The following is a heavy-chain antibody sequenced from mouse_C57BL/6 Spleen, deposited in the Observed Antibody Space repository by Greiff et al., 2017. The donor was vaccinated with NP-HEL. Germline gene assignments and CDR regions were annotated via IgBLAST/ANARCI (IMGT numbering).Heavy chain of an antibody. CDR3: ARSLTGTNYYAMDY. CDR2: IDPSDSET. CDR1: GYTFTSYW. J-gene: IGHJ4*01. Sequence: VQLQQPGAELVRPGSSVKLSCKASGYTFTSYWMHWVKQRPIQGLEWIGNIDPSDSETHYNQKFKDKATLTVDKSSSTAYMQLSSLTSEDSAVYYCARSLTGTNYYAMDYWGQGTSVTVSS. V-gene: IGHV1-52*01. D-gene: IGHD4-1*01.